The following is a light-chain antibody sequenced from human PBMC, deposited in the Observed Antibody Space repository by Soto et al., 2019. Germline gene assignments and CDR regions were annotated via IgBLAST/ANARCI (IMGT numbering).Light chain of an antibody. CDR2: EVN. Sequence: QSALTQPASVYGSPGQSITISCTGTSSDVGGYNYVSWYQQQPGKAPKLMIYEVNNRPSGVSNRFSGSKSGNTASLTISGLQADDEADYYCSSYTGSATLVFGGGTKLTVL. J-gene: IGLJ2*01. CDR3: SSYTGSATLV. V-gene: IGLV2-14*01. CDR1: SSDVGGYNY.